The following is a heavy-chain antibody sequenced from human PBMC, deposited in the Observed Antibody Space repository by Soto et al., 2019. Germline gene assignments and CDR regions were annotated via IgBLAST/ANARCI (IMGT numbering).Heavy chain of an antibody. V-gene: IGHV1-69*13. Sequence: ASVKVSCKASGGTFSSYAISWVRQAPGQGLEWMGGIIPIFGTANYAQKFQGRVTITADESTSTAYMELSSLRSEDTAVYYCARGDGEWLADLYYYYGMDVWGQGTTVTVSS. D-gene: IGHD6-19*01. CDR2: IIPIFGTA. CDR3: ARGDGEWLADLYYYYGMDV. J-gene: IGHJ6*02. CDR1: GGTFSSYA.